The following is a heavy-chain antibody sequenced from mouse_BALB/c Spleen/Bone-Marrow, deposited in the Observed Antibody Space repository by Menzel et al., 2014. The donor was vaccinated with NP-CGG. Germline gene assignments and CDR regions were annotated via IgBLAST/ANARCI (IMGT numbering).Heavy chain of an antibody. V-gene: IGHV5-17*02. Sequence: EVKLVESGGGLVQPGGSRKLSCAASGFTFSSFGMHWVRQAPEKGLEWVAYISSGSSTIYYADTVKGRFTISRDNPKNTLFLQMTSLRSEDTAMYYCASSPYGYFDYWGQGTTLTVSS. CDR3: ASSPYGYFDY. CDR1: GFTFSSFG. D-gene: IGHD1-1*01. J-gene: IGHJ2*01. CDR2: ISSGSSTI.